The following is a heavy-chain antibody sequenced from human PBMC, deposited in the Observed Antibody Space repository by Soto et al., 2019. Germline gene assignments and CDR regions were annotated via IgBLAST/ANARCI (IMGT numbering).Heavy chain of an antibody. CDR2: INNRGDRT. CDR3: AKDAPRRGGWWYFDY. CDR1: GFTFKNYD. V-gene: IGHV3-23*01. D-gene: IGHD6-19*01. J-gene: IGHJ4*02. Sequence: EVQVLESGGDLVQPGGSLRLSCVASGFTFKNYDMGWVRQAPGEGPEWVAGINNRGDRTYYADSVKGRFTISRDNSKNTLYLQMSSLRAEDTAIYYCAKDAPRRGGWWYFDYWGQGTLVTVSS.